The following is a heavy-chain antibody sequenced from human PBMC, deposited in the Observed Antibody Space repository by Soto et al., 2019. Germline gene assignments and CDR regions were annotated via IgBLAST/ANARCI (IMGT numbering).Heavy chain of an antibody. Sequence: PGGSLRLSCAASGFTFSSYWMSWVRQAPGKGLEWVANIKQDGSEKYYVDSVKGRFTISRDNAKNSLYLQMNSLRAEDTAVYYCARDPVGLQGYYDSLTGYYIRYFQHWGQGTLVTVSS. CDR2: IKQDGSEK. CDR1: GFTFSSYW. J-gene: IGHJ1*01. CDR3: ARDPVGLQGYYDSLTGYYIRYFQH. D-gene: IGHD3-9*01. V-gene: IGHV3-7*01.